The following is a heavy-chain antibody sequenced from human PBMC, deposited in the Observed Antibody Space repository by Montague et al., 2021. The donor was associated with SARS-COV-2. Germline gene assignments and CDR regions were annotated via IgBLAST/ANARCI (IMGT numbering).Heavy chain of an antibody. Sequence: SETLSLTCAVYGGSFSGYYWSWIRQPPGKGLEWIGEINHSGSANYNPSLKSRVTISVDTSKNQFSLKLSSVTAADPAVYYCARVRYYGSGTSLGMDVWGQGTTVTVSS. CDR1: GGSFSGYY. D-gene: IGHD3-10*01. CDR3: ARVRYYGSGTSLGMDV. V-gene: IGHV4-34*01. CDR2: INHSGSA. J-gene: IGHJ6*02.